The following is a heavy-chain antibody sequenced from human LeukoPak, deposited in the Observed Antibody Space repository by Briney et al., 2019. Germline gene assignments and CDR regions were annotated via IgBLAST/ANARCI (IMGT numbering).Heavy chain of an antibody. D-gene: IGHD3-22*01. CDR2: IYYSGST. CDR3: ARVVRYYYDSSGYIDY. CDR1: GGSISSYY. Sequence: SETLSLTCTGSGGSISSYYWSWIRQPPGKGLEWIGYIYYSGSTNYNPSLKSRVTISVDTSKNQFSLKLSSVTAADTAVYYCARVVRYYYDSSGYIDYWGQGTLVTVSS. V-gene: IGHV4-59*01. J-gene: IGHJ4*02.